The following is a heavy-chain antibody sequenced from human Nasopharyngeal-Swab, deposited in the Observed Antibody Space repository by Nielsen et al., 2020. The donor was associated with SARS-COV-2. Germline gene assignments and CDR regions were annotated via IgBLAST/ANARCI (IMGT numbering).Heavy chain of an antibody. J-gene: IGHJ6*03. CDR3: ARDSVYNFGVFIITTSFMDV. CDR2: ISSKSSTI. Sequence: GESLKISCAASGFTFSSYTMNCFRQAPGKGLEWVSYISSKSSTIYSADSVRGRFTISRDNSKDTVHLQMNSLRPEDTAVYYCARDSVYNFGVFIITTSFMDVWGKGTTVTVSS. V-gene: IGHV3-48*04. D-gene: IGHD3-3*01. CDR1: GFTFSSYT.